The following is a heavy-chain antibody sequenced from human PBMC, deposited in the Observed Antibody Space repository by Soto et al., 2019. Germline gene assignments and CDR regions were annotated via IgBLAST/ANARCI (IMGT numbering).Heavy chain of an antibody. Sequence: ASVKVSCKASGYTFTNYAIHWVRQAPGQRLEWMGWINAGNGNTKYSQKFQGRVTITRETSTSTAYMELSSLRSEDTAVYYCASIRGPIAVAAPSHWGQGTLVTVSS. CDR2: INAGNGNT. CDR1: GYTFTNYA. J-gene: IGHJ4*02. CDR3: ASIRGPIAVAAPSH. V-gene: IGHV1-3*01. D-gene: IGHD6-19*01.